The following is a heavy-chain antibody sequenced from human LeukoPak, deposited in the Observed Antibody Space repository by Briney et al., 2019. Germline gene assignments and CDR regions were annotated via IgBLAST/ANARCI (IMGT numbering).Heavy chain of an antibody. V-gene: IGHV1-24*01. D-gene: IGHD2-2*02. J-gene: IGHJ5*02. CDR1: GYTLTELS. Sequence: ASVKVSCKVSGYTLTELSMHWVRQAPGKGLEWMGGFDPEDGETIYAQKFQGRVTMTEDTSTDTAYMELSSLRSEDTAVYYCATRYCSSTSCYIYWFDPWGQGTPVTVSS. CDR2: FDPEDGET. CDR3: ATRYCSSTSCYIYWFDP.